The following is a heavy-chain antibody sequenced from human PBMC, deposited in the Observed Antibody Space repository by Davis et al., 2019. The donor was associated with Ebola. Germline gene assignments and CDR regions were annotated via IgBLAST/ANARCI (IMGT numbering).Heavy chain of an antibody. Sequence: SETLSLTCTVSGGSIRSSSHHWGWIRQPPGKGLEWMGSIFRTGATSYNPSLNSRVTISVDTSKNHFSLKLSSVTAADTAVYYCVRGDGRFDYWGQGTLVTVSS. CDR3: VRGDGRFDY. CDR2: IFRTGAT. D-gene: IGHD5-24*01. V-gene: IGHV4-39*02. CDR1: GGSIRSSSHH. J-gene: IGHJ4*02.